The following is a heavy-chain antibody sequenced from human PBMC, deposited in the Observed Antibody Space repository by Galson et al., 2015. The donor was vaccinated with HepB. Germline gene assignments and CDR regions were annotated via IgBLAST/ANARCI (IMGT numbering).Heavy chain of an antibody. CDR1: GFTFSGSA. Sequence: SLRLSCADSGFTFSGSAMHWVRQASGKGLEWVGRIRSKANGYATAYAASVKGRFTIYRDDSKNTAYLQMNSLKTEDTAVYYCTRASQATVTSLYIFDYWGQGTLVTVSS. CDR3: TRASQATVTSLYIFDY. J-gene: IGHJ4*02. V-gene: IGHV3-73*01. CDR2: IRSKANGYAT. D-gene: IGHD4-17*01.